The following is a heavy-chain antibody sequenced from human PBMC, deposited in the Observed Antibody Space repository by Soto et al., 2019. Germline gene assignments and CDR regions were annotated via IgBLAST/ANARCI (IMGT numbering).Heavy chain of an antibody. J-gene: IGHJ4*02. Sequence: QVQLVESGGGVVQPGRSLRLSCAASGFTFSSYAMHWVRQAPGKGLEWVAVISYDGSNKYYADSVKGRFTISRDNSKNTLDLQMNSLRAEDTAVYYCASVGGAINFDYWGQGTLVTVSS. CDR3: ASVGGAINFDY. CDR2: ISYDGSNK. V-gene: IGHV3-30-3*01. D-gene: IGHD3-16*01. CDR1: GFTFSSYA.